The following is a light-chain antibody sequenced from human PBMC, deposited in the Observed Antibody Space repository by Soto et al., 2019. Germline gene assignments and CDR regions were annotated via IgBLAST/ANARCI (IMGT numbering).Light chain of an antibody. CDR3: QKYNTAPFT. V-gene: IGKV1-27*01. Sequence: DIQMTQSPSSLSASVGDRVTITCRASEGISTYLAWYQQKPGTAPKLLIYAASILQSGVPSRFSGSRSGTDFPLTISSLQPEDVGTYYCQKYNTAPFTFGPGTKVDFK. CDR1: EGISTY. CDR2: AAS. J-gene: IGKJ3*01.